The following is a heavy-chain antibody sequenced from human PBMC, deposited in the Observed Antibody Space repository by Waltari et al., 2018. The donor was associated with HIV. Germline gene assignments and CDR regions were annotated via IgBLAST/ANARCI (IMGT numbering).Heavy chain of an antibody. J-gene: IGHJ4*02. V-gene: IGHV3-33*08. CDR2: IWFDSSNK. CDR3: ARLTREGYNGGFDY. D-gene: IGHD1-1*01. CDR1: GFDFRNFG. Sequence: QVQLVDSGGGVVQPGRSLSPPCAAPGFDFRNFGMHWVRQAPGKGLEWVGVIWFDSSNKYYGDSVKGRFTISRDNSKKTVYLQMNSLRGEDTAVYYCARLTREGYNGGFDYWGQGTLVTVSS.